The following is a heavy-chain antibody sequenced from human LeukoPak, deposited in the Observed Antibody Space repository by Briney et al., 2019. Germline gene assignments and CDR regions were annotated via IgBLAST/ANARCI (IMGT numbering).Heavy chain of an antibody. J-gene: IGHJ4*02. CDR3: ARDQGTRDGHRVVHHFDY. CDR1: GFTFSSYG. D-gene: IGHD2-2*01. Sequence: PGGSLRLSCVVSGFTFSSYGMHWVRQAPGKGLEWVAAIWYDGRNEYYADSVKGRFTISRDNSKNTLYLQMSSLRVEDTAVYYCARDQGTRDGHRVVHHFDYWGQGTLVTVSS. CDR2: IWYDGRNE. V-gene: IGHV3-33*01.